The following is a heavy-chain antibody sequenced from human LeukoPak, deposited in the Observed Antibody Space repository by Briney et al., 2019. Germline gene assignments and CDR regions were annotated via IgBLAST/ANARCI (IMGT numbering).Heavy chain of an antibody. J-gene: IGHJ4*02. CDR3: ARGVGYNTYYFDY. D-gene: IGHD5-24*01. CDR2: MYYSGSA. Sequence: PSETLSLTCTFSTDSIGTDYWSWLRQSPEKGLEWIGYMYYSGSANYNPSLKSRVTISVDTSKKQLSLKLRSVTAADTAVYYCARGVGYNTYYFDYWGQGTLVTVSS. V-gene: IGHV4-59*13. CDR1: TDSIGTDY.